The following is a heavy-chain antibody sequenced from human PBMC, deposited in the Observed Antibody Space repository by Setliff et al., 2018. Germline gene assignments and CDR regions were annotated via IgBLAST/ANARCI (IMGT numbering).Heavy chain of an antibody. Sequence: SETLSLTCTVSGGSISGYYWSWIRQPAGKGLEWIGHIYIGGSANYNPSLKSRVTMSIDTSKNQFSLKLNSVTAADMAVYYCASEQWLDPPGYYYMDVWAKGTTVTVSS. CDR3: ASEQWLDPPGYYYMDV. J-gene: IGHJ6*03. CDR1: GGSISGYY. CDR2: IYIGGSA. D-gene: IGHD6-19*01. V-gene: IGHV4-4*07.